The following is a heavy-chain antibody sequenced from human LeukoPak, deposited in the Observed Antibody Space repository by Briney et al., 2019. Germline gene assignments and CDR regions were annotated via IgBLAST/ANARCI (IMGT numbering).Heavy chain of an antibody. V-gene: IGHV3-23*01. CDR1: GFTFTTHA. J-gene: IGHJ4*02. D-gene: IGHD6-19*01. Sequence: GGSLRLSCVASGFTFTTHAMSWVRQAPGKGLEWVSAFSVSITKTYYANSVKGRFTISRDNSKNTLYLQMSSLRAEDTALYYCAKQRAGSAWFTLDFWGPGTLVTVSS. CDR2: FSVSITKT. CDR3: AKQRAGSAWFTLDF.